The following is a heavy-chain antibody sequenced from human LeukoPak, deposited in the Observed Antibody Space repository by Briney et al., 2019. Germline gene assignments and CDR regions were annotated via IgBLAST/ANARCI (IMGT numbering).Heavy chain of an antibody. V-gene: IGHV4-39*01. J-gene: IGHJ6*03. Sequence: ASETLSLTCTVSGGSISSSSYSWGWIRQPPGKGLEWIGSIYYSGSTYYNPSLKSRVTISVDTSKNQFSLKLSSVTAADTAVYYCARQPYYDILTGYYPYYYYYYMDVWGKGTTVTVSS. D-gene: IGHD3-9*01. CDR3: ARQPYYDILTGYYPYYYYYYMDV. CDR2: IYYSGST. CDR1: GGSISSSSYS.